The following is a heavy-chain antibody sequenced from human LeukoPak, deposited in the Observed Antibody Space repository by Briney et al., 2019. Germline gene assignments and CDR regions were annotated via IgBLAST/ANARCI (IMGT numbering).Heavy chain of an antibody. Sequence: SQTLSLTCDISGDTVSSNSDAWNWIRQSPSRGLEWLGRTYYRSKWYYDYAVSVKSRITISPDTSKNQFSLQLNSVTADDTAVYYCARGFALDFWGQGTMVTVSS. J-gene: IGHJ3*01. CDR1: GDTVSSNSDA. V-gene: IGHV6-1*01. CDR3: ARGFALDF. CDR2: TYYRSKWYY.